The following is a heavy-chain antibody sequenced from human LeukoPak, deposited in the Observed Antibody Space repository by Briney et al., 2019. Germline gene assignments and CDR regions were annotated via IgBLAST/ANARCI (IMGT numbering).Heavy chain of an antibody. D-gene: IGHD6-13*01. CDR1: GFTFSSYG. J-gene: IGHJ6*03. V-gene: IGHV3-30*02. CDR3: AKDRAQQLVPGGHMDV. Sequence: GGSLRLSCAASGFTFSSYGMHWVRQAPGKGLEWVAFIRYDGSNKYYADSVKGRFTISRDNSKNTLYLQMNSLRAEDTAVYYCAKDRAQQLVPGGHMDVWGKGTTVTISS. CDR2: IRYDGSNK.